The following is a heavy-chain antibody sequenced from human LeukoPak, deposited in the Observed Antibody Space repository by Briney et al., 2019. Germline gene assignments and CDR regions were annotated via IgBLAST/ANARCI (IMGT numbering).Heavy chain of an antibody. J-gene: IGHJ3*02. CDR1: RGTFSSYA. D-gene: IGHD4/OR15-4a*01. Sequence: GSSVKVSCKASRGTFSSYAISWVRQAPGQGLEWMGGIIPIFGTANYAQKFQGRVTITTDESTSTAYMELSSLRSEDTAVYYCATEEVVLGAFDIWGQGTMVTVSS. CDR3: ATEEVVLGAFDI. CDR2: IIPIFGTA. V-gene: IGHV1-69*05.